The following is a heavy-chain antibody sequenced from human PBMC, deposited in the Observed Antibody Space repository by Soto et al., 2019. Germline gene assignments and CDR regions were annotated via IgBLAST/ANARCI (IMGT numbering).Heavy chain of an antibody. J-gene: IGHJ3*02. V-gene: IGHV1-8*02. CDR3: ARTDSSCYYADAFDI. D-gene: IGHD3-22*01. Sequence: GASVKVSCKASGYNFRSYGISWLRQAPGQGLEWMGWMNPNSGNTGYAQKIQGRVTMTRNTSISTAYMELSSLRSEDTAVYYCARTDSSCYYADAFDIWGQGTMVTVSS. CDR2: MNPNSGNT. CDR1: GYNFRSYG.